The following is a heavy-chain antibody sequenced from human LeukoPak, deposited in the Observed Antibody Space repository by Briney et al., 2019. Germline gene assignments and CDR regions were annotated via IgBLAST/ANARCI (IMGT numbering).Heavy chain of an antibody. D-gene: IGHD3-16*02. V-gene: IGHV1-69*04. CDR3: ARALVPYDYVGGSYRRSTGFDY. CDR1: GGTFSSYA. Sequence: SVKVSCKASGGTFSSYAISWVRQAPGQGLEWMGRIIPILGIANYAQKFQGRVTITADKSTSTAYMELSSLRSEDTAVYYCARALVPYDYVGGSYRRSTGFDYWGQGTLVTVSS. CDR2: IIPILGIA. J-gene: IGHJ4*02.